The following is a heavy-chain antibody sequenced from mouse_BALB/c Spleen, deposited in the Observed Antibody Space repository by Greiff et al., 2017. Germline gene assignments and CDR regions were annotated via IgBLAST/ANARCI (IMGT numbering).Heavy chain of an antibody. J-gene: IGHJ2*01. CDR1: GYSITSDYA. V-gene: IGHV3-2*02. CDR3: ARYYGSLDY. Sequence: EVQLVESGPGLVKPSQSLSLTCTVTGYSITSDYAWNWLRQFPGNKLEWMGYISYSGSTSYNPSLKSRISITRDTSKNQFFLQLNSVTTEDTATYYCARYYGSLDYWGQGTTLTVSS. CDR2: ISYSGST. D-gene: IGHD1-1*01.